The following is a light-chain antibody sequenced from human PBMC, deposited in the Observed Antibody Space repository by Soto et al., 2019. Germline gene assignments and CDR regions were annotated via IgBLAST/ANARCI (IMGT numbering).Light chain of an antibody. V-gene: IGLV2-14*03. CDR2: AVT. CDR3: NSLSESRPVV. Sequence: QSAPTQPASVSGSPGQSITISFTGTSSDIGLNNYGSWYQQHPVKAPALIIYAVTYRPSGVSSRLSCSKSGATASLTISGLRTADEADYYCNSLSESRPVVFGGGTQVTVL. J-gene: IGLJ2*01. CDR1: SSDIGLNNY.